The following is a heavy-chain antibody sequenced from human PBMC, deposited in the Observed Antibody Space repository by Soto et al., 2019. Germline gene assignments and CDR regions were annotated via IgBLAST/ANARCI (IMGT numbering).Heavy chain of an antibody. Sequence: QVQLQESGPGLVKSSQTLSLTCTVSGGSISSGGYYWSWIRQHPGKGLEWIGYIYYSGSTYYNPSFKSRVAISLDTSKNQFSLKLSSVTAADTAVYFCARVDIRFWSGYYPDYWGQGTLVTVSS. J-gene: IGHJ4*02. D-gene: IGHD3-3*01. CDR1: GGSISSGGYY. CDR2: IYYSGST. CDR3: ARVDIRFWSGYYPDY. V-gene: IGHV4-31*03.